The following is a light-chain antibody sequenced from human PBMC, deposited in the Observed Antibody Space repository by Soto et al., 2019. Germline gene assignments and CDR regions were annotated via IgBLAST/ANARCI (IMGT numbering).Light chain of an antibody. Sequence: QSVLTQSPSASASLGASVKLTCTLSNGHSSYAIAWHQQQPEKGPRYLMKLNSDGSHSKGDGIPDRFSGSSSGAERYLTISNLPSEDEADYYCQTWGTGEVFGGGTKLTVL. J-gene: IGLJ2*01. CDR2: LNSDGSH. CDR1: NGHSSYA. CDR3: QTWGTGEV. V-gene: IGLV4-69*01.